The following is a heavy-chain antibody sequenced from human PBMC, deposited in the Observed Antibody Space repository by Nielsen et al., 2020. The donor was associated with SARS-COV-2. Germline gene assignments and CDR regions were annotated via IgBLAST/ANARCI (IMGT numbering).Heavy chain of an antibody. J-gene: IGHJ4*02. CDR3: ARGTTHDYFDY. CDR1: GGSISSYY. CDR2: IYHGGST. V-gene: IGHV4-59*08. D-gene: IGHD4-17*01. Sequence: SETLSLTCTVSGGSISSYYWSWIRQPPGKGLEWIGYIYHGGSTSYNPSLKSRVTISVDTSKNQFSLKLSSVTAADTAVYYCARGTTHDYFDYWGRGTLVTVSS.